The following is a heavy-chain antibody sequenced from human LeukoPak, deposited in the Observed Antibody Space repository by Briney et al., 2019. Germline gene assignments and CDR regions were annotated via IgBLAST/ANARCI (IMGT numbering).Heavy chain of an antibody. CDR1: GASVSSDNYY. CDR3: ARGRFGSGRSSWQFLDY. J-gene: IGHJ4*02. Sequence: SETLSLTCIVSGASVSSDNYYWHWIRQPPGKGLEWIGNIYHNGNTNYNPSLKSRVTMSLETSKSQFSLRLKSVTAADAAVYYCARGRFGSGRSSWQFLDYWGQGALVSVSS. D-gene: IGHD3-10*01. CDR2: IYHNGNT. V-gene: IGHV4-61*01.